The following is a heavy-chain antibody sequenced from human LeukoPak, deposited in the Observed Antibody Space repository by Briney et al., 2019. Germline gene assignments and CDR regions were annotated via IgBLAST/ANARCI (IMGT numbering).Heavy chain of an antibody. CDR1: GFTFSSYW. J-gene: IGHJ6*02. CDR3: ARDVYASGRDV. Sequence: GGSLRLSCAASGFTFSSYWMSWVRQAPGKGLEWVANIKQDGSEKYYVDSVKGRFTISRDNARNSLFLQMDSLRAEDTAVYYCARDVYASGRDVWGQGTTVTVSS. D-gene: IGHD3-10*01. V-gene: IGHV3-7*03. CDR2: IKQDGSEK.